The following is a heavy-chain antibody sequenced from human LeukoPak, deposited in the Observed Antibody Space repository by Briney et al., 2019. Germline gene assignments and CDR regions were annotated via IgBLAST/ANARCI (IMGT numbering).Heavy chain of an antibody. CDR2: IYSGGSA. V-gene: IGHV3-53*01. CDR3: AGYGGNSPHDAFDI. D-gene: IGHD4-23*01. Sequence: PGGSLRLSCAASGLTVSGNYMSWVRQAPGKGLEWVSIIYSGGSAYYAESVKGRFTISRDGSKNTLDLQMNSLRAEDTAVYYCAGYGGNSPHDAFDIWGQGTMVTVSS. CDR1: GLTVSGNY. J-gene: IGHJ3*02.